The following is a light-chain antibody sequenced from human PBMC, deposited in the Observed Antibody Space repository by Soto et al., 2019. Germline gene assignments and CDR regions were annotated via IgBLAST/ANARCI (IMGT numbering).Light chain of an antibody. CDR2: AAS. CDR1: QDIAIY. Sequence: GDRVTITCRASQDIAIYLAWYQQKPGEAPKLLIYAASTLHGGVPSRFSGSGSGTDFTLTINRLEPEDFAVYYCRQYGSSVWTFGQGTKVDIK. V-gene: IGKV1-9*01. J-gene: IGKJ1*01. CDR3: RQYGSSVWT.